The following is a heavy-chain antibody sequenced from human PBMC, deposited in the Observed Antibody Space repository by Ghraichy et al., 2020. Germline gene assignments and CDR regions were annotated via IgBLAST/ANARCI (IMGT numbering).Heavy chain of an antibody. J-gene: IGHJ5*02. V-gene: IGHV3-30-3*01. CDR2: ISYDGSNK. CDR3: ARGYYDSSGYYYA. Sequence: GGSLRLSCAASGFTFSSYAMHWVRQAPGKGLEWVAVISYDGSNKYYADSVKGRFTISRDNSKNTLYLQMNSLRAEDTAVYYCARGYYDSSGYYYAWGQGTLVTVSS. D-gene: IGHD3-22*01. CDR1: GFTFSSYA.